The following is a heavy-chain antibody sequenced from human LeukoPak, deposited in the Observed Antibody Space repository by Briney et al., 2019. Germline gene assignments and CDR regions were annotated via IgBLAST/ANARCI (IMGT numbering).Heavy chain of an antibody. V-gene: IGHV3-9*01. CDR1: GFTFDDYA. CDR3: AKDRGAIAADGIDY. CDR2: ISWNSGSI. D-gene: IGHD6-13*01. Sequence: GGSLRLSCAASGFTFDDYAMHWFRQAPGKGLEWVSGISWNSGSIGYADSVKGRFTISRDNAKNSLYLQMNSLRAEDTALYYCAKDRGAIAADGIDYWGQGTLVTVSS. J-gene: IGHJ4*02.